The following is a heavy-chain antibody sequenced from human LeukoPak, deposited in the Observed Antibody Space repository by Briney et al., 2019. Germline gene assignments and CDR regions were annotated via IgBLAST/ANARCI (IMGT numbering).Heavy chain of an antibody. CDR1: GGTFSSYA. CDR2: IIPIFGTA. Sequence: SVKVSCKASGGTFSSYAISWVRQAPGQGLEWMGGIIPIFGTANYAQKFQGRVTITADESTSTAYMELSSLRSEDTAVYYCARLYGTGGYKLDYWGQGILVTVSS. D-gene: IGHD5-24*01. CDR3: ARLYGTGGYKLDY. V-gene: IGHV1-69*13. J-gene: IGHJ4*02.